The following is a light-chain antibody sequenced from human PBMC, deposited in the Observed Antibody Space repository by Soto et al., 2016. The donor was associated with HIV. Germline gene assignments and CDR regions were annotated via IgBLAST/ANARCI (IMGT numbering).Light chain of an antibody. CDR3: QVWDIKDYI. Sequence: SYELTQPLSVSVSPGQTASITCSGANLWDKYVYWYQQKPGQSPLLVIQENNRRPSGVPERFSGSNSWGTATLTITGTQAMDEGDYYCQVWDIKDYIFEPGTKVTVL. V-gene: IGLV3-1*01. CDR2: ENN. J-gene: IGLJ1*01. CDR1: NLWDKY.